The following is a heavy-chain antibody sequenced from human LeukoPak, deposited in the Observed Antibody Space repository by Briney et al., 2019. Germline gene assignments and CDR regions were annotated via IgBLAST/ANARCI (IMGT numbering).Heavy chain of an antibody. J-gene: IGHJ4*02. V-gene: IGHV1-18*01. D-gene: IGHD3-22*01. CDR2: ISAYNGNT. CDR1: GYTFTSYG. CDR3: ARVPPFYDSSGYYPQPLDY. Sequence: GASVKVSCKASGYTFTSYGISWVRQAPGQGLEWMGWISAYNGNTNYAQKLQGRVTMTTDTSTSTAYMELRSLRSDDTAVYYCARVPPFYDSSGYYPQPLDYWGQGTLVTVSS.